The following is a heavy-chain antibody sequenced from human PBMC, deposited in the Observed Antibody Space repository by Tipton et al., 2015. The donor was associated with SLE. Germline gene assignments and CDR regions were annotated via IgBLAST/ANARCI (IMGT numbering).Heavy chain of an antibody. Sequence: TLSLTCAVYGGSFSGYYWSWIRQPPGKGLEWIGEINHSGSTNYNPSLKSRVTISVDTSKNQFSLKLSSVTAADTAVYYCARDDHSYWGQGTLVTVSS. D-gene: IGHD3-3*01. V-gene: IGHV4-34*01. J-gene: IGHJ4*02. CDR1: GGSFSGYY. CDR3: ARDDHSY. CDR2: INHSGST.